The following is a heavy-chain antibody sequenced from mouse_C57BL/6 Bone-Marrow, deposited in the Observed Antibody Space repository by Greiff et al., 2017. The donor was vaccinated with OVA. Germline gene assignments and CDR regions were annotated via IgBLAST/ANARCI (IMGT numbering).Heavy chain of an antibody. D-gene: IGHD3-1*01. V-gene: IGHV1-64*01. J-gene: IGHJ2*01. CDR3: ARPRGFYFDY. Sequence: QVQLQQPGTELVKPGASVKLSCKASGYTFTSYWMHWVKQRPGQGLEWIGMIHPNSGSTNYNEKFKSKATLTVDKSSSTAYMQLSSLTSEDSAVYYCARPRGFYFDYWGQGTTLTVSS. CDR2: IHPNSGST. CDR1: GYTFTSYW.